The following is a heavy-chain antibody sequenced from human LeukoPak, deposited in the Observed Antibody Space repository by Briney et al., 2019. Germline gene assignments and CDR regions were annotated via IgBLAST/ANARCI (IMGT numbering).Heavy chain of an antibody. Sequence: SGGSLRLSCAASGFTFSSYGMSWVRQAPGKGLEWVSAISGSGGSTYYADSVKGRFTISRDNSKNTLYLQMNSLRAEDTAVYYCARLKDHSDYVWGSYRYTPELYFDYWGQGTLVTVSS. D-gene: IGHD3-16*02. CDR3: ARLKDHSDYVWGSYRYTPELYFDY. V-gene: IGHV3-23*01. CDR1: GFTFSSYG. J-gene: IGHJ4*02. CDR2: ISGSGGST.